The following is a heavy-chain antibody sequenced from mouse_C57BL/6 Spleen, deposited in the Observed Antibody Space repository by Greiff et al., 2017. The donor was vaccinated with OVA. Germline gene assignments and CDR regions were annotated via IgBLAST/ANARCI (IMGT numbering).Heavy chain of an antibody. CDR2: IYPRSGNT. J-gene: IGHJ2*01. V-gene: IGHV1-81*01. CDR1: GYTFTSYG. CDR3: ARWKFYDDGDDYYCDY. D-gene: IGHD2-3*01. Sequence: VQLQQSGAELARPGASVKLSCKASGYTFTSYGISWVKQRTGQGLEWIGEIYPRSGNTYYNEKFKGKATLTADTSSSTADMELRSLTSEDSAVYFCARWKFYDDGDDYYCDYWGQGTTLTVSS.